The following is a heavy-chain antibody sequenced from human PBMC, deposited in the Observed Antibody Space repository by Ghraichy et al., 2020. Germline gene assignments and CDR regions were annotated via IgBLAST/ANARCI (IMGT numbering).Heavy chain of an antibody. V-gene: IGHV3-49*03. J-gene: IGHJ6*02. Sequence: LTCTTSGFIFDDFCMSWFRQAPGKGLEWVAFIRSRAYGGTTEYAASVKGRFSISRDDSKDVAYLQMNSLKSEDTAVYYCAKNPSTAITLYYYYYGLDIWGQGTTVTVSS. CDR2: IRSRAYGGTT. CDR3: AKNPSTAITLYYYYYGLDI. CDR1: GFIFDDFC. D-gene: IGHD4-17*01.